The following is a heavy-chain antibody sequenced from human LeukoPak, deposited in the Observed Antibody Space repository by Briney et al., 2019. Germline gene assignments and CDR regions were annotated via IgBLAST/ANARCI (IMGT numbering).Heavy chain of an antibody. CDR3: ARDPTAAAVYFDY. CDR2: ISSSSCNK. CDR1: GFTFSSHS. J-gene: IGHJ4*02. D-gene: IGHD6-13*01. V-gene: IGHV3-21*01. Sequence: GGSLRLSCAASGFTFSSHSMNWVRQAPGKGLEWVSSISSSSCNKYSAEALKGRITISRDNANISLYLQMISLRAEDTAVYYCARDPTAAAVYFDYWGQGTLVTVSS.